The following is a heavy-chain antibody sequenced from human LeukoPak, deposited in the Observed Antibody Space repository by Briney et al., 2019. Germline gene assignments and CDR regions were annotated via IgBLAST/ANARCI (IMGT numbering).Heavy chain of an antibody. CDR2: ISHSSSYI. CDR3: AGDGGSSNWYHY. D-gene: IGHD6-13*01. CDR1: GFTFGSYN. Sequence: GGSLRLSCAASGFTFGSYNMKWVRQAPGKGLEWVSSISHSSSYIQYADSVKGRFTISRDNSKNTLYLQMDSLRAEDTAVYFCAGDGGSSNWYHYWGQGTLVTVSS. V-gene: IGHV3-21*01. J-gene: IGHJ4*02.